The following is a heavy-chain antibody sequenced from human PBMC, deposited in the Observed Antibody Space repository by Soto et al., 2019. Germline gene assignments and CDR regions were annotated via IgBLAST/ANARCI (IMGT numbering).Heavy chain of an antibody. V-gene: IGHV4-30-4*01. J-gene: IGHJ4*02. CDR2: IYYSGRT. Sequence: TLSLTCTVSGGSISSDDYYWSWIRQPPGKGLEWIGYIYYSGRTAYNPSLKSRLIISIDTSKNQFSLNLNSVSGADTAVYYCVRELSNSPDYFDYWGQGTLVTVSS. D-gene: IGHD6-6*01. CDR3: VRELSNSPDYFDY. CDR1: GGSISSDDYY.